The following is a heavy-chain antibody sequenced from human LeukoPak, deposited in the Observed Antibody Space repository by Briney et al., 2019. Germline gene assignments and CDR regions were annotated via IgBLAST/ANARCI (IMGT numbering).Heavy chain of an antibody. J-gene: IGHJ5*02. D-gene: IGHD3-3*01. Sequence: PGGSLRLSCAASGLTFSTTWMHWVRQVPGEGPEWVSGIRTSGETFYADSVKGRFTISRDISKSTVYLQMSSLRAEDSAIYYCATLSYDVWTGINWFDPWGQGTLVTVSS. CDR3: ATLSYDVWTGINWFDP. V-gene: IGHV3-53*01. CDR2: IRTSGET. CDR1: GLTFSTTW.